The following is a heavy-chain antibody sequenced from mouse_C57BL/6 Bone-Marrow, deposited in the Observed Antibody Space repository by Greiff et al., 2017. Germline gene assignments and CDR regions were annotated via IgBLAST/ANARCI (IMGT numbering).Heavy chain of an antibody. V-gene: IGHV1-5*01. CDR1: GYTFTSYW. CDR2: IYPGNSDT. CDR3: TRTGFFRGDY. Sequence: VQLQQSGTVLARPGASVKMSCKTSGYTFTSYWMHWVKQRPGQGLEWIGAIYPGNSDTSYNQKFKGKAKLPAVTSASTAYMELSSLTNEDSAVYYCTRTGFFRGDYWGQGTSVTVSS. J-gene: IGHJ4*01. D-gene: IGHD3-3*01.